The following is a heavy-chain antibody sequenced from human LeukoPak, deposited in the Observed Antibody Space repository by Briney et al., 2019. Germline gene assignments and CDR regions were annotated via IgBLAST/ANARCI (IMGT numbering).Heavy chain of an antibody. CDR3: ARDPYLGYCSSTSCTFY. Sequence: ASVTVSCKASGYTFTSYGISWVRQAPGQGLEWMGWISAYNGNTNYAQKLQGRVTMTTDTSTSTAYMELRSLRSDDTAVYYCARDPYLGYCSSTSCTFYWGQGTLVTVSS. V-gene: IGHV1-18*01. CDR2: ISAYNGNT. D-gene: IGHD2-2*01. CDR1: GYTFTSYG. J-gene: IGHJ4*02.